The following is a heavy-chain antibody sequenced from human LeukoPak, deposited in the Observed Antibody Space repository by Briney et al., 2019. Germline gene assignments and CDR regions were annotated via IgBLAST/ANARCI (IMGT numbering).Heavy chain of an antibody. Sequence: PSQTLSLTCTVSGGSISSGGYYWSWIRQHPEKGLEWIGYIYYSGSTYYNPSLKSRVTISVDTSKNQFSLKLSSVTAADTAVYYCARVVGSAGPKIGSFDYWGQGTPVTVSS. J-gene: IGHJ4*02. D-gene: IGHD3-22*01. CDR2: IYYSGST. CDR3: ARVVGSAGPKIGSFDY. V-gene: IGHV4-31*03. CDR1: GGSISSGGYY.